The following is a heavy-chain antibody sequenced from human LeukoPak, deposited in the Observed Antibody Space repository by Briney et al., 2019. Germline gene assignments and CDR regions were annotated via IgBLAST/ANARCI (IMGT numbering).Heavy chain of an antibody. Sequence: GGSLSLSCAASGFTFSSYGMHWVRQAPGKGLEWVAVIWYDGSNKYYADSVKGRFTISRDNSKNTLYLQMNSLRAEDTAVYYCARGAPNTYYYYYGMDVWGQGTTVTVSS. V-gene: IGHV3-33*01. J-gene: IGHJ6*02. CDR3: ARGAPNTYYYYYGMDV. D-gene: IGHD2-2*02. CDR1: GFTFSSYG. CDR2: IWYDGSNK.